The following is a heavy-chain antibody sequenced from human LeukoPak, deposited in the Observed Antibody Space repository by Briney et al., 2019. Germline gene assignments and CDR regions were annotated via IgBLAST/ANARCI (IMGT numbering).Heavy chain of an antibody. CDR2: IIPIFGTA. V-gene: IGHV1-69*13. D-gene: IGHD3-22*01. CDR1: GYTFTSYG. Sequence: ASVKVSCKASGYTFTSYGISWVRQASGQGLEWMGGIIPIFGTANYAQKLQGRVTITADESTSTAYMELSSLRSEDTAVCYCARDQYYYDSSGPGMYGMDVWGQGTTVTVSS. J-gene: IGHJ6*02. CDR3: ARDQYYYDSSGPGMYGMDV.